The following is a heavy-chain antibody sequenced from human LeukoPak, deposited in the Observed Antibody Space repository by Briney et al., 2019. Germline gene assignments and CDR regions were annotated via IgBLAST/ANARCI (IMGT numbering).Heavy chain of an antibody. D-gene: IGHD3-9*01. Sequence: ASVKVSCKASGYTFTSYYMHWVRQAPGQGLEWMGIINPSGGSTSYAQKFQGRVTMTRDTSTSTVYMVLSSLRSEDTAVYYCARGDDKILTGYLFDYWGQGTLVTVSS. CDR3: ARGDDKILTGYLFDY. J-gene: IGHJ4*02. CDR2: INPSGGST. CDR1: GYTFTSYY. V-gene: IGHV1-46*01.